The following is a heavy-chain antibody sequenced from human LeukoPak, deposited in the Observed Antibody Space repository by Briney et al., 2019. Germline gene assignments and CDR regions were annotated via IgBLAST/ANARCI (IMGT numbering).Heavy chain of an antibody. Sequence: SETLSLTCSVSGGSISNYYWSWIRQLPGKGLEWIGYIYYSGSTNYNPSLKSRVTMSVDTSKNQFSLKLSAVTAADTAVYYCARGGDSGWDGGFDYWGQGTLVTVSS. D-gene: IGHD6-25*01. CDR1: GGSISNYY. V-gene: IGHV4-59*01. J-gene: IGHJ4*02. CDR3: ARGGDSGWDGGFDY. CDR2: IYYSGST.